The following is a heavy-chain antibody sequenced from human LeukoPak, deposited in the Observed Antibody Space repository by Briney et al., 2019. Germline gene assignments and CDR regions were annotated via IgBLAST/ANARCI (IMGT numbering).Heavy chain of an antibody. CDR2: ISYDGSNK. CDR3: AKDFNPLLATIWIVDY. Sequence: GGSLRLSCAASGFTFSSYGMHWVRQAPGKGLEWVAVISYDGSNKYYADSVKGRFTISRDNSKNTLYLQMNSLRAEDTAVYYCAKDFNPLLATIWIVDYWGQGTLVTVSS. CDR1: GFTFSSYG. J-gene: IGHJ4*02. D-gene: IGHD5-24*01. V-gene: IGHV3-30*18.